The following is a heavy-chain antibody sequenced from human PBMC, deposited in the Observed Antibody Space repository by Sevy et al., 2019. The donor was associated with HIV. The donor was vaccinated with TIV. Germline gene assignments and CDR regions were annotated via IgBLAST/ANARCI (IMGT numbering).Heavy chain of an antibody. CDR1: GFSISTHA. V-gene: IGHV3-23*01. CDR3: AAGDTAFLADLDF. CDR2: ISATDGST. D-gene: IGHD5-18*01. Sequence: GGSLRLSCGASGFSISTHAMNWVRQAPGRGLEWISGISATDGSTHYADSVKGRFTISRDNSKNTVNLQMNSLRAEDPALYYCAAGDTAFLADLDFWGQGTLVTVSS. J-gene: IGHJ4*02.